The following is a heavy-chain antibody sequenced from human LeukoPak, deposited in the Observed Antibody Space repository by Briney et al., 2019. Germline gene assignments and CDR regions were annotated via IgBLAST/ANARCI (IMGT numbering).Heavy chain of an antibody. V-gene: IGHV4-34*01. CDR2: INHSGST. CDR1: GGSFSGYY. D-gene: IGHD3-9*01. CDR3: ARMRDYDILTGYLYYFDY. J-gene: IGHJ4*02. Sequence: SETLSLTCAVYGGSFSGYYWSWIRQPPGKGLEWIGEINHSGSTNYNPSLKSRVTISVDTSKNQFSLKLSSVTAADTAVYYCARMRDYDILTGYLYYFDYWGQGTLVTVSS.